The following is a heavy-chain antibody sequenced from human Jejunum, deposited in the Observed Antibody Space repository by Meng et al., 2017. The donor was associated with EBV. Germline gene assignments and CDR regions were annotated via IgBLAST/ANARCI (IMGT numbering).Heavy chain of an antibody. D-gene: IGHD3-16*01. CDR2: IDPNSGGA. J-gene: IGHJ2*01. CDR3: AREGLVGDLRYFNL. Sequence: VRGVRLGAAVKKPGPTSKVSCKASAYTFAGYYMHWVRQDPGQGLEWMGRIDPNSGGANYAQKFQGRVTMTRDTSISTAYMELSRLRSDDTAVYYCAREGLVGDLRYFNLWGRGTLVTVSS. CDR1: AYTFAGYY. V-gene: IGHV1-2*06.